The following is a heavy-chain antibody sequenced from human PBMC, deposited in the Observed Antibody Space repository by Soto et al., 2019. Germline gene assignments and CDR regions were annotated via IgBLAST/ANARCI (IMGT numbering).Heavy chain of an antibody. CDR3: AIAASFYCDNPGYYHFDY. CDR2: IYYSGST. D-gene: IGHD3-22*01. Sequence: PSETLSPTCTVSGGSINSGGFYWSWIRQHPGKGPEWIGYIYYSGSTYYNQSLKSRVIISVDTSKNQFSLSLRSVTAADTAVFYFAIAASFYCDNPGYYHFDYWGQGSLVTVSS. CDR1: GGSINSGGFY. J-gene: IGHJ4*02. V-gene: IGHV4-31*03.